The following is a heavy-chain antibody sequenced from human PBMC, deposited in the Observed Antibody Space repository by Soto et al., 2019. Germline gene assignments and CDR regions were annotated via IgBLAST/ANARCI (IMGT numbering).Heavy chain of an antibody. Sequence: QVQLQESGPGLVKPSQTLSLTCTVSGVSLSGGDYFWSWIRQPPGKGLEWMGYIYHTGSTYYNPSLNIRITMSLDMSKTQFSLRLTSVTAADTALYFCARADFNGAWFPFEHWGQGALVSVSS. D-gene: IGHD6-19*01. J-gene: IGHJ4*02. CDR2: IYHTGST. CDR1: GVSLSGGDYF. CDR3: ARADFNGAWFPFEH. V-gene: IGHV4-30-4*01.